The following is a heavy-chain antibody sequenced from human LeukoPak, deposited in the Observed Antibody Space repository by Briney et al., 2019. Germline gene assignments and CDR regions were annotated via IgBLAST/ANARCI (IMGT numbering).Heavy chain of an antibody. J-gene: IGHJ3*02. CDR3: ARDRYYYDSSSYLGQEAFGI. CDR1: GFTFSSYA. V-gene: IGHV3-64*01. Sequence: PGGSLRLSCAVSGFTFSSYAMHSVRQAPGKGLEYVSAITTNGGSTYYANSVKGRFTISRDNSKNTLYLQMGSLRAEDMAVYYWARDRYYYDSSSYLGQEAFGIWGQGTMVTVSS. D-gene: IGHD3-22*01. CDR2: ITTNGGST.